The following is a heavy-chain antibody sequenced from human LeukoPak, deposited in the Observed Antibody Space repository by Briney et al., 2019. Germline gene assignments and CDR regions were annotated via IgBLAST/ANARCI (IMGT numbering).Heavy chain of an antibody. V-gene: IGHV3-23*01. CDR3: ARDRPNYHEPNGHYYNRDGDH. CDR2: MCGSAGCT. D-gene: IGHD1-14*01. CDR1: GFTFEIYA. Sequence: GGSPRLSCAASGFTFEIYAMSWVRLAPGKGLQWVASMCGSAGCTFYADFVKGRFTISRDNSKDTLYLQMNSLRAEDTAIYYCARDRPNYHEPNGHYYNRDGDHWGQGTLVTVSS. J-gene: IGHJ5*02.